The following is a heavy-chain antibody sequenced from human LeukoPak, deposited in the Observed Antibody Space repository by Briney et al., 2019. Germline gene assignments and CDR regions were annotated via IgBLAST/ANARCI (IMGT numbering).Heavy chain of an antibody. CDR3: ATTSRTVTGLDY. CDR1: GFTLTTYW. Sequence: GGSLRLSCRASGFTLTTYWLTWVRQAPGKGLEWVANIKPDGNEKYYVDSVKGRFTISRDNAENSLYLQMNSLRAEDTAIYYCATTSRTVTGLDYWGQGTLVTVSS. V-gene: IGHV3-7*01. J-gene: IGHJ4*02. CDR2: IKPDGNEK. D-gene: IGHD4-17*01.